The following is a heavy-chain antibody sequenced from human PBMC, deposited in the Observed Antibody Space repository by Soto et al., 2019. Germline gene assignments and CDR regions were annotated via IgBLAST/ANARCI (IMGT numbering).Heavy chain of an antibody. CDR3: ATCSGGSCYGSEYGMAV. J-gene: IGHJ6*02. Sequence: QVQLVESGGGVVQPWRSLRLSCVASGFTFSSYGMHWVRQAPGKGLEWVAVIWYDARKKYYADSVKGRFTISRDNSKNTLYLQMNTLRAEDTAVYYCATCSGGSCYGSEYGMAVWGLGTTVTVSS. V-gene: IGHV3-33*01. D-gene: IGHD2-15*01. CDR1: GFTFSSYG. CDR2: IWYDARKK.